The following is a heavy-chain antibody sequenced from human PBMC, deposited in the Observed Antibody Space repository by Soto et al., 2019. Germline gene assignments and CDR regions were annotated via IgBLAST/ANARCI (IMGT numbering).Heavy chain of an antibody. CDR1: GGTFSSYA. CDR3: ARVPRGIVATIPGYYYGMDV. Sequence: QVQLVQSGAEVKKPGSSVKVSCKASGGTFSSYAITWVRQAPGQGLEWMGGIIPIFGTANYAQKFQGRVTITADESTSTAYMELSSLRSEDTAVYYCARVPRGIVATIPGYYYGMDVWGQGTTVTVSS. V-gene: IGHV1-69*12. CDR2: IIPIFGTA. D-gene: IGHD5-12*01. J-gene: IGHJ6*02.